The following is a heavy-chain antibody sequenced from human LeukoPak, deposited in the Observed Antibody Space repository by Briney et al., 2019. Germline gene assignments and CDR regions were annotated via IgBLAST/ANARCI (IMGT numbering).Heavy chain of an antibody. Sequence: PGGSLRLSCAASGFTFSRYAMSWVRQAPGKGLEWVSAISGSGGRTYYADCVKGWFSISRDNSKNTVSLQMNSLRAEDTAVYYCAKEGTSMVRGPYSEAWGQGTLVTGSS. CDR3: AKEGTSMVRGPYSEA. CDR2: ISGSGGRT. J-gene: IGHJ4*02. CDR1: GFTFSRYA. V-gene: IGHV3-23*01. D-gene: IGHD3-10*01.